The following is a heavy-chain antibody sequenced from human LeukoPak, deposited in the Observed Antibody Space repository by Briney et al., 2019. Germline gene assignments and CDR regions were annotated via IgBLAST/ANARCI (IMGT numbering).Heavy chain of an antibody. V-gene: IGHV4-59*12. D-gene: IGHD3-10*01. CDR3: ARSALLWFGESYMDV. J-gene: IGHJ6*02. CDR1: GGSISSYY. Sequence: SETLSLTCTVSGGSISSYYWSWIRQPPGKGLEWIGYIYYSGSTNYNPSLKSRVTMSVDTSKNQFSLKLSSVTAADTAVYYCARSALLWFGESYMDVWGQGTTVTVSS. CDR2: IYYSGST.